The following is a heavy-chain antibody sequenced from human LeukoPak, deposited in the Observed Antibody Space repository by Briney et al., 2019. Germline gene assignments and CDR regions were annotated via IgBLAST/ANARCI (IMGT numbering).Heavy chain of an antibody. CDR1: GGSINSPY. J-gene: IGHJ5*02. CDR3: GRSLAGLAPPGSIAP. Sequence: SETLSLTCTVSGGSINSPYWTWIRQPPGKGLEWIGYIYYGGSTDYSPSLKSRATISLDTSKDQFSLHLTSVTAADTAAYSCGRSLAGLAPPGSIAPWGQEPWSPSPQ. V-gene: IGHV4-59*08. D-gene: IGHD2-21*01. CDR2: IYYGGST.